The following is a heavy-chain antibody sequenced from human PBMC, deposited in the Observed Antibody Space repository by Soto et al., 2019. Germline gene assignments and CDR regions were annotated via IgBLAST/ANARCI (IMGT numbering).Heavy chain of an antibody. CDR3: AAGSPGTLTTWVY. D-gene: IGHD4-17*01. Sequence: QMQLVQSGPEVKKPGTSVKVSCKASGFTFTSSAVQWVRQARGQRLEWIGWIVVGSGNTNYAQKFQERVTITRDMSTSTAYLELSSLRSEDTAVYYCAAGSPGTLTTWVYWGQGTLVTVSS. CDR2: IVVGSGNT. J-gene: IGHJ4*02. CDR1: GFTFTSSA. V-gene: IGHV1-58*01.